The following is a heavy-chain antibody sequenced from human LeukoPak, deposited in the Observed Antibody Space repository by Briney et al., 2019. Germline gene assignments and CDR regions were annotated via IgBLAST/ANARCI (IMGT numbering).Heavy chain of an antibody. CDR3: GRKKNPTVAAPPHGFAP. J-gene: IGHJ5*02. D-gene: IGHD4-23*01. CDR1: GGSISSSSYY. Sequence: SETLSLTCTVSGGSISSSSYYWGWIRQPPGKGLEWIGSIYYSGSTYYNPSLKSRVTISVDTSKNQFSLKLSSVTAADTAVYSWGRKKNPTVAAPPHGFAPGGQGTLVPVSS. V-gene: IGHV4-39*01. CDR2: IYYSGST.